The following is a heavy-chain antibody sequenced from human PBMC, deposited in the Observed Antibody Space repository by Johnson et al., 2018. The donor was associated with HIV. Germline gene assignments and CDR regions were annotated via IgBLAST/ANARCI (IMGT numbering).Heavy chain of an antibody. V-gene: IGHV3-30-3*01. Sequence: QMLLVESGGGVVQPGRSLRLSCAASGFTFSSYAMHWVRQAQGKGLEWVAVISYDGSNKYYADSVKGRFTISRDNSKNTLYLQMNSLRIDDTGVYYCAKDLGAAELTPDVFDLWGQGTMVTGSS. CDR2: ISYDGSNK. D-gene: IGHD1-7*01. CDR1: GFTFSSYA. J-gene: IGHJ3*01. CDR3: AKDLGAAELTPDVFDL.